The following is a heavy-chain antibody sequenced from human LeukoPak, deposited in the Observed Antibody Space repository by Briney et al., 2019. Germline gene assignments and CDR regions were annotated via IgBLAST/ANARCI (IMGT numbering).Heavy chain of an antibody. CDR1: GGSISSYY. CDR2: IYYSGST. Sequence: SETPSLTCTVSGGSISSYYWSWIRQPPGKGLEWIGYIYYSGSTNYNPSLKSRVTISVDTSKNQFSLKLSSVTAADTAVYYCARLPDCSSTSCLKGAFDIWGQGTMVTVSS. V-gene: IGHV4-59*08. J-gene: IGHJ3*02. CDR3: ARLPDCSSTSCLKGAFDI. D-gene: IGHD2-2*01.